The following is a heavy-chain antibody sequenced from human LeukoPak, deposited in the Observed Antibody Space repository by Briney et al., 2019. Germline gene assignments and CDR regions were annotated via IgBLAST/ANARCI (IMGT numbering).Heavy chain of an antibody. J-gene: IGHJ4*02. D-gene: IGHD1-26*01. CDR2: IYSGGNT. V-gene: IGHV3-53*01. CDR1: GFSVSSNY. Sequence: GGSLRLSCAASGFSVSSNYMSWVRQTPGKGLECVSLIYSGGNTYYADSVKGRFTISRDHSKNTLYLQMNTLRAEDTAVYYCAKSRWELQDFDYWGQGTLVAVSS. CDR3: AKSRWELQDFDY.